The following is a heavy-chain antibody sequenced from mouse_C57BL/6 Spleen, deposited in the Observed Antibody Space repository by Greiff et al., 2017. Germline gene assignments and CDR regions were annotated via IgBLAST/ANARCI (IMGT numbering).Heavy chain of an antibody. J-gene: IGHJ3*01. CDR3: AREGGMSTTRGFAY. V-gene: IGHV1-53*01. Sequence: QVQLQQPGTELVKPGASVKLSCKASGYTFTSYWMPWVKQRPGQGLEWIGNINPSTGGTNYTEKFKSKATLTVDKSSSTAYMQLSSLTSEDAAVYYCAREGGMSTTRGFAYWGQGTLVTVSA. CDR1: GYTFTSYW. D-gene: IGHD2-4*01. CDR2: INPSTGGT.